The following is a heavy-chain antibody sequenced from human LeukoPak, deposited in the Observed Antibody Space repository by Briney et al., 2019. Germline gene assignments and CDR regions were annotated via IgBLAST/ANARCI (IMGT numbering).Heavy chain of an antibody. J-gene: IGHJ4*02. Sequence: GGSLRLSCTASGFTFGDYAMSWVRQAPGKGPEWVSIIYSDGSTHYADSVKGRFTISRDNSKNTLYLQMNSLRAEDTAMYYCAGSGYWGYFDYWGQGTLVTVSS. D-gene: IGHD3-22*01. V-gene: IGHV3-53*01. CDR1: GFTFGDYA. CDR2: IYSDGST. CDR3: AGSGYWGYFDY.